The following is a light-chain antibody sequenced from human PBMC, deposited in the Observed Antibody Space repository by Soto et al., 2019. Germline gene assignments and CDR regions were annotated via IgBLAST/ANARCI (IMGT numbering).Light chain of an antibody. V-gene: IGLV1-40*01. CDR3: QSYDSSLSGSEV. Sequence: QPVLTQPPSVSGAPGQRVTISCTGSSSNIGAGYDVHWYQQLPGTAPKLLIYGNSNRPSGVPDRFSGSKSGTSASLAITGLQAEDEADYCCQSYDSSLSGSEVFGTGTKLTVI. CDR2: GNS. CDR1: SSNIGAGYD. J-gene: IGLJ1*01.